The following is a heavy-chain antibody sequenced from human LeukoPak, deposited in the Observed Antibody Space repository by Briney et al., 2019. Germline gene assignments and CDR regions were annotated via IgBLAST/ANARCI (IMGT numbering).Heavy chain of an antibody. J-gene: IGHJ4*02. CDR2: IKQDGSEK. CDR3: ARGGSAYYDILTGYYITYYFDY. CDR1: GFTFSSYW. Sequence: GGSLRLSCAASGFTFSSYWMSWVRQAPGKGLEWVANIKQDGSEKYCVDSVKGRFTISRDNAKNSLYLQMNSLRAEDTAVYYCARGGSAYYDILTGYYITYYFDYWGQGTLVTVSS. V-gene: IGHV3-7*03. D-gene: IGHD3-9*01.